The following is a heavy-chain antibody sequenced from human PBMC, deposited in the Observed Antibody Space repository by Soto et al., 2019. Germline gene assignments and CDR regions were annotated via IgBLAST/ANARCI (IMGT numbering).Heavy chain of an antibody. CDR1: RYTFTMYD. Sequence: ASVKGSFKTSRYTFTMYDSNWGRQATGQGLEWMGWMNPNSGNTGYAQKFQGRVTMTRNTSISTAYMELSSLRSEDTAVYYCARGSVTSPPRYYYYGMDVWGQGTTVTVSS. J-gene: IGHJ6*02. CDR2: MNPNSGNT. D-gene: IGHD4-4*01. V-gene: IGHV1-8*01. CDR3: ARGSVTSPPRYYYYGMDV.